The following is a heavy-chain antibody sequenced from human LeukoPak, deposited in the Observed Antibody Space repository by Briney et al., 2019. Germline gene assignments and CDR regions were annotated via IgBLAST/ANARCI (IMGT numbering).Heavy chain of an antibody. V-gene: IGHV4-59*01. CDR3: AREPHSMKYYYGSGSLAGILDV. CDR1: DDSITMYY. J-gene: IGHJ6*04. D-gene: IGHD3-10*01. CDR2: VDHTGST. Sequence: PSETLSLTCTVSDDSITMYYWTWIRQPPGKGLEWIGYVDHTGSTKFNPSLNGRVSISRDTSNNFFSLRLRSVTAADTAVYYCAREPHSMKYYYGSGSLAGILDVWGKGTTVTVSS.